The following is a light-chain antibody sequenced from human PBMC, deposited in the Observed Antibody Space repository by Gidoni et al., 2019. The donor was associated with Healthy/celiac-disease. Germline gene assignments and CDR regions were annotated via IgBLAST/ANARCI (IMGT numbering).Light chain of an antibody. V-gene: IGKV3-15*01. CDR3: QQYNNWPL. J-gene: IGKJ4*01. CDR2: GAS. CDR1: QSVSSN. Sequence: EIVMTQSPATLSVSPGESATLSCRASQSVSSNLAWYQQKPGQAPRLLIYGASTRATGIPARFSGSGSGTEFPLTISSLQSEDFAVYYCQQYNNWPLFGGGTKVEIK.